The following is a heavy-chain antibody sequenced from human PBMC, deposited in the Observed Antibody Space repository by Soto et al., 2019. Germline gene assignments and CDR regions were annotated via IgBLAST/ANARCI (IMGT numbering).Heavy chain of an antibody. Sequence: ASETLSLTCTVSGGSISTYYWTWIRQPPGKGLEWIGYIYYSGNTNYNPSLKSRVTISEDTSKKQFSLKLSSVTAADTAVYYCAAYCGGDCYQFDYWGQGXLVTVHS. CDR1: GGSISTYY. CDR2: IYYSGNT. J-gene: IGHJ4*02. V-gene: IGHV4-59*01. D-gene: IGHD2-21*02. CDR3: AAYCGGDCYQFDY.